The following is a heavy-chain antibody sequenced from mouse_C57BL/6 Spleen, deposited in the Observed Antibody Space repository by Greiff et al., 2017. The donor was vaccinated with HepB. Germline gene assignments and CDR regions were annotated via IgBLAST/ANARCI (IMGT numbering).Heavy chain of an antibody. Sequence: EVQLVESGGGLVQPKGSLKLSCAASGFSFNTYAMNWVRQAPGKGLEWVARIRSKSNNYATYYADSVKDRFTISRDDSESMLYLQMNNLKTEDTAMYYCVRGYSNYGYFDVWGTGTTVTVSS. CDR1: GFSFNTYA. J-gene: IGHJ1*03. V-gene: IGHV10-1*01. CDR2: IRSKSNNYAT. D-gene: IGHD2-5*01. CDR3: VRGYSNYGYFDV.